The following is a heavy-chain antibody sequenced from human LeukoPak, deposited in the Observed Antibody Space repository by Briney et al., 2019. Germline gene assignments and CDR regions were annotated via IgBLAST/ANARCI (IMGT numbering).Heavy chain of an antibody. CDR3: AREEVVISGNFHYYYGMDV. V-gene: IGHV3-30-3*01. CDR1: GFTFSSYA. CDR2: ISYDGSNK. D-gene: IGHD3-22*01. J-gene: IGHJ6*02. Sequence: PGGSLRLSCAASGFTFSSYAMHWVRQAPGKGLEWVAVISYDGSNKYYADSVKGRFTISRDNSKNTLYLQMNSLRAEDTAVYYCAREEVVISGNFHYYYGMDVWGQGTTVTVSS.